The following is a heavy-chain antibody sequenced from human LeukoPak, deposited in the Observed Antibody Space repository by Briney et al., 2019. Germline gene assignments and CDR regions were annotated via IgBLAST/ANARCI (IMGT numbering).Heavy chain of an antibody. V-gene: IGHV4-34*01. CDR2: INHSGST. D-gene: IGHD5-24*01. CDR1: GGSFSGYY. CDR3: ARGKVVRERWLQVFDY. Sequence: SETLSLTCAVYGGSFSGYYWSWIRQPPGKGLEWIGEINHSGSTNYNPSLKSRVTISVDTSKNQFSLKLSSVTAADTAVYYCARGKVVRERWLQVFDYWGQGTLVTVSS. J-gene: IGHJ4*02.